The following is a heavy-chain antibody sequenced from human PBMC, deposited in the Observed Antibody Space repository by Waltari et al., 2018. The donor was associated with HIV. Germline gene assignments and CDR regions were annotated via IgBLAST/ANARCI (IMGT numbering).Heavy chain of an antibody. CDR2: IKQDGSEK. CDR1: GFTFSSYW. CDR3: ARDLYSSGWGYFDY. D-gene: IGHD6-19*01. Sequence: EVQLVESGGGLVQPGGSLRLSCAASGFTFSSYWMSWVRQAPGKGREVVANIKQDGSEKYDVDSVKGRFTIARDNAKNSLYLQMNSLRAEDTAVYYCARDLYSSGWGYFDYWGQGTLVTVSS. J-gene: IGHJ4*02. V-gene: IGHV3-7*01.